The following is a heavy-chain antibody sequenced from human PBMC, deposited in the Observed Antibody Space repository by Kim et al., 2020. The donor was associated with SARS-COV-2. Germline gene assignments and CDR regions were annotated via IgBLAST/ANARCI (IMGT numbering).Heavy chain of an antibody. V-gene: IGHV3-30-3*01. CDR3: ASSGSGSYYHWFDP. J-gene: IGHJ5*02. D-gene: IGHD3-10*01. CDR2: ISYDGSNK. Sequence: GGSLRLSCAASGFTFSSYAMHWVRQAPGKGLEWVAVISYDGSNKYYADSVKGRFTISRDNSKNTLYLQMNSLRAEDTAVYYCASSGSGSYYHWFDPWGQG. CDR1: GFTFSSYA.